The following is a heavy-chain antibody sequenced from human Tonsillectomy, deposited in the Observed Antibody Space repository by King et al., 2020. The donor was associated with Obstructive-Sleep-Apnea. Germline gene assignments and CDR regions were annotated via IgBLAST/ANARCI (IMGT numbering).Heavy chain of an antibody. V-gene: IGHV5-51*01. CDR3: VRYETAGYLDY. D-gene: IGHD2-2*01. CDR1: EYGFANYW. Sequence: QLVQSGAEVKKPGESLRISCKGSEYGFANYWIAWVRQMPGKGLEWMGIVYPGDSDTTYNPSFQGHVTFSTDKSIKTPYLQWSSLKASDTAIYYCVRYETAGYLDYWGQGTPVTVSS. J-gene: IGHJ4*02. CDR2: VYPGDSDT.